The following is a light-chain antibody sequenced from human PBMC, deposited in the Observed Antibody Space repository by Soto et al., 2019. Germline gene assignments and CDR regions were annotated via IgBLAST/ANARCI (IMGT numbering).Light chain of an antibody. J-gene: IGLJ1*01. CDR1: SSDVGGYNY. V-gene: IGLV2-14*01. Sequence: ALTQPASVSGSPGQSITISCTGTSSDVGGYNYVSWYQQHPGKAPKLMIYDVSNRPSGVSNRFSGSKSGNTASLTISGLQAEDEADYYCSSYAGSNNRYVFGTGTKLTVL. CDR3: SSYAGSNNRYV. CDR2: DVS.